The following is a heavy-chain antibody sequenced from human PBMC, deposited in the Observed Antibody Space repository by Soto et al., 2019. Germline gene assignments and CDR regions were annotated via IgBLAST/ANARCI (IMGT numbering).Heavy chain of an antibody. V-gene: IGHV3-66*01. CDR3: ARDPWAADY. CDR2: IYSGGST. Sequence: EVQLVESGGGLVQPGGSLRLSCAASGFTVSTKYMSWVRQAPGKGLEWVSVIYSGGSTVYADSVRGRFTNSRDNSTNTVNLQMTSLRAEDTAVYYCARDPWAADYWGQGTLVTVSS. J-gene: IGHJ4*02. D-gene: IGHD3-16*01. CDR1: GFTVSTKY.